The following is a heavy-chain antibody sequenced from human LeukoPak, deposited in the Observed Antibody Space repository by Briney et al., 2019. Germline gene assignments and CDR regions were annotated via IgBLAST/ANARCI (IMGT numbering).Heavy chain of an antibody. J-gene: IGHJ4*02. V-gene: IGHV4-4*02. D-gene: IGHD4-11*01. CDR3: ASKKVTRAYYFDY. CDR2: IYHSGST. CDR1: GGSISSSNW. Sequence: SGTLSLTCAVSGGSISSSNWWSWVRPPPGKGLEWIGEIYHSGSTNYNPSLKSRVTISVDKSKNQFSLKLSSVTAADTAVYYCASKKVTRAYYFDYWGQGTLVTVSS.